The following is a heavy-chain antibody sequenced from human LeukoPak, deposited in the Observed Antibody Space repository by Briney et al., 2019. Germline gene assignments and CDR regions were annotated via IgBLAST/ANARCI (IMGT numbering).Heavy chain of an antibody. D-gene: IGHD3-10*01. CDR3: ARDRGFGELPDY. CDR1: GFTFDDYG. CDR2: INWKGGIT. Sequence: GGSLRLSCAASGFTFDDYGMSWVRQAPGKGLEWLSGINWKGGITGYADSVKGRFTISRDNAKNSLYLQMNSLRAEDTALYHCARDRGFGELPDYWGQGTLVTVSS. J-gene: IGHJ4*02. V-gene: IGHV3-20*01.